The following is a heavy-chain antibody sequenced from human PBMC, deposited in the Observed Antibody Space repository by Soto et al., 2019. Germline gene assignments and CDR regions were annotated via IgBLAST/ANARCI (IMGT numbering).Heavy chain of an antibody. J-gene: IGHJ6*03. CDR2: IIHILGIA. Sequence: QVQLVQSGAEVQKPGSSVKVSSKASGGTFSSYTISWVRQAPGQGLEWMGRIIHILGIANYAQKFQGRVTMTADKATSTAYRELSNLRSEDTAVYYCASGPSRSESDDYYDYMDVWGKGATVSVSS. CDR1: GGTFSSYT. D-gene: IGHD1-26*01. V-gene: IGHV1-69*02. CDR3: ASGPSRSESDDYYDYMDV.